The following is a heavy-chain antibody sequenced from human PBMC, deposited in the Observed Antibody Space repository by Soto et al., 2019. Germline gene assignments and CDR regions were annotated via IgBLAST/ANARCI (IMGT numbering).Heavy chain of an antibody. J-gene: IGHJ6*02. CDR1: GFIFGDDA. D-gene: IGHD6-19*01. CDR3: TRAGDSSDWYGYYYYGMYV. Sequence: PGGSLRLSCTASGFIFGDDAMSWFRQAPGKGLEWVGFIRSKAYGGTTEYAASVKGRFTISRDDSKSIAYLQMNSLKTEDTAVYYCTRAGDSSDWYGYYYYGMYVWGQGTTVSVSS. CDR2: IRSKAYGGTT. V-gene: IGHV3-49*03.